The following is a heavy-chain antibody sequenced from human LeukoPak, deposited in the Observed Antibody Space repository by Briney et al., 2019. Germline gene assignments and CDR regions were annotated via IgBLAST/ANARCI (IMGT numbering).Heavy chain of an antibody. J-gene: IGHJ4*02. CDR1: GFSFKNCW. CDR3: ARDWNYFSC. V-gene: IGHV3-74*03. Sequence: GGSLRLSCAASGFSFKNCWMHWVRQAPGKGLEWVSRIDNDGNTKYADSVKGRFTISRDNAKNSVYLQMNSLRAEDTAVYYCARDWNYFSCWGQGTLVTVSS. D-gene: IGHD1-1*01. CDR2: IDNDGNT.